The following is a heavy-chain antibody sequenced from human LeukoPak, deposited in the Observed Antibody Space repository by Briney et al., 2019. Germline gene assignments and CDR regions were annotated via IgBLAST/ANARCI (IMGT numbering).Heavy chain of an antibody. CDR3: ARPGTRYCSSTSCPNDAFDI. J-gene: IGHJ3*02. Sequence: ASVKVSCKASGYTFTSYAISWVRQAPGQGLEWMGWISAYNGNTNYAQKLQGRVTMTTDTSTSTAYMELRSLRSDDTAVYYCARPGTRYCSSTSCPNDAFDIWGQGTMVTVSS. CDR1: GYTFTSYA. V-gene: IGHV1-18*01. D-gene: IGHD2-2*01. CDR2: ISAYNGNT.